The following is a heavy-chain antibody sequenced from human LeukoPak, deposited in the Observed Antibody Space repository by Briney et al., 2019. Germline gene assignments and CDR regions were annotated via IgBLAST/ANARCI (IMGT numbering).Heavy chain of an antibody. Sequence: SQTLSLTCTVSGGSISSGGYYWSWIRQYPGKGLEWIGYIYYSGSTYYNPSLKSRVIISIDTSKNQFSLKLSPVTAADTAVYYCARAAADQNNWFDPWGQGTPVTVS. D-gene: IGHD6-13*01. CDR3: ARAAADQNNWFDP. CDR2: IYYSGST. J-gene: IGHJ5*02. V-gene: IGHV4-31*03. CDR1: GGSISSGGYY.